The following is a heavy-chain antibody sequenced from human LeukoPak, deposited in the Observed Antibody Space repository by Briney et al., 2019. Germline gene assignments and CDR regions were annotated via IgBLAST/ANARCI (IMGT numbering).Heavy chain of an antibody. J-gene: IGHJ4*02. Sequence: ASVTVSCKASGGTFSSYAISWVRQAPGQGLEWMGGIIPIFGTANYAQKFQGRVTITTDESTSTAYMELSSLRSEDTAVYYCAREVVANYFDYWGQGTLVTVSS. CDR2: IIPIFGTA. CDR3: AREVVANYFDY. CDR1: GGTFSSYA. D-gene: IGHD5-12*01. V-gene: IGHV1-69*05.